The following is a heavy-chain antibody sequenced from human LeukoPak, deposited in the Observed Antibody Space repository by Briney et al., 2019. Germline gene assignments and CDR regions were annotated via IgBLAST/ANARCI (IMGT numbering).Heavy chain of an antibody. CDR1: GYTFTGYY. CDR2: ISPNTGGA. D-gene: IGHD1-26*01. Sequence: ASVKVSCKASGYTFTGYYIHWLRQAPGQGPEWMGWISPNTGGANYAQKFHGRVTMTRDTSISTVYMELSRLSSDDTAMYYCARDLRTRRMVGTATGWFDPWGQGTLVTVSS. CDR3: ARDLRTRRMVGTATGWFDP. V-gene: IGHV1-2*02. J-gene: IGHJ5*02.